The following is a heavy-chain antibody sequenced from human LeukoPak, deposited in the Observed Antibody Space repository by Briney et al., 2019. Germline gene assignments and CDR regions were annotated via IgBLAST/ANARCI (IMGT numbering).Heavy chain of an antibody. Sequence: PGGSLRLSCAASGFTFSSYSMNWVREAPGKGLVWVSSISSSSSYIYYADSVKGRFTISRDNAKNSLYLQMNSLRAEDTAVYYCARDPRGGSYGPSAFDYWGQGTLVTVSS. V-gene: IGHV3-21*01. CDR3: ARDPRGGSYGPSAFDY. CDR1: GFTFSSYS. CDR2: ISSSSSYI. J-gene: IGHJ4*02. D-gene: IGHD5-18*01.